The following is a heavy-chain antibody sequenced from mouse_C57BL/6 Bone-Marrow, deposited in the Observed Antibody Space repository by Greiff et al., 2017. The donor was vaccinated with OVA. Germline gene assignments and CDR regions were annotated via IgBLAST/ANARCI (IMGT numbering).Heavy chain of an antibody. J-gene: IGHJ4*01. CDR3: ARYDYYAMDY. Sequence: VQLQQSGAELARPGASVKMSCKASGYTFTSYTMHWVKQRPGQGLEWIGYINPSSGYTKYNQKFKDKATLTADKSSSTAYMQLISLTSEDSAVYYCARYDYYAMDYWGQGTSVTVSS. CDR2: INPSSGYT. CDR1: GYTFTSYT. V-gene: IGHV1-4*01.